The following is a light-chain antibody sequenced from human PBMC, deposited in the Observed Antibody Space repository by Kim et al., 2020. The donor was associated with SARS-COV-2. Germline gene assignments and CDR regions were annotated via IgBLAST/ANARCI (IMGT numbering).Light chain of an antibody. CDR3: QQYASPLIT. J-gene: IGKJ4*01. CDR1: EPVSRSY. Sequence: LSPGERATHSCRASEPVSRSYVAWYQQKPGQAPRLLIYGESIRATGIPDRFSGSGFVRDFTLTISRLEPEDSALYYCQQYASPLITFGGGTKLEI. V-gene: IGKV3-20*01. CDR2: GES.